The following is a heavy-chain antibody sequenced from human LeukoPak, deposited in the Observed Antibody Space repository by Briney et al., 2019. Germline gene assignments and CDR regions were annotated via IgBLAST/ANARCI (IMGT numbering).Heavy chain of an antibody. CDR2: INPKSGDT. V-gene: IGHV1-2*02. J-gene: IGHJ4*02. CDR3: AREASYCTSTSCPLFAY. CDR1: GYTFTGYY. Sequence: ASVKVSCKASGYTFTGYYMHWVRQAPGQGLEWMGWINPKSGDTSYAQKLQGRVTMTGGTSISTAYMELNRLISDDTAVYYCAREASYCTSTSCPLFAYWGQGTLLTVSS. D-gene: IGHD2-2*01.